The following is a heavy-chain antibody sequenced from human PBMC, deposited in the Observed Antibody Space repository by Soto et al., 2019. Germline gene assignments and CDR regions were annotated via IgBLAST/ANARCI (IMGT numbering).Heavy chain of an antibody. Sequence: QVQLVQSGAEVKKPGSSVKVSCKASGGTFSSYANSWVRQAPGQGLEWMGGIIPIFGTANYAQKFQGRVTITADESTSTAYMELSSLRSEDTAVYYCARDPFDCSGGSCQHRDYYYGMDVWGQGTTVTVSS. V-gene: IGHV1-69*01. CDR2: IIPIFGTA. D-gene: IGHD2-15*01. J-gene: IGHJ6*02. CDR3: ARDPFDCSGGSCQHRDYYYGMDV. CDR1: GGTFSSYA.